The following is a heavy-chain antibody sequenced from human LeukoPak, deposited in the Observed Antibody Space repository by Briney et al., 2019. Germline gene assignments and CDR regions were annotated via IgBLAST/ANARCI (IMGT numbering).Heavy chain of an antibody. CDR2: ISSSSRSM. CDR3: ARDSTNMDV. CDR1: GFTFSLYS. V-gene: IGHV3-21*01. J-gene: IGHJ6*03. Sequence: GGSLRLSCAASGFTFSLYSMNWVRQAPGKGLEWISSISSSSRSMHYTDSVKGRFTIFRDNAQSSLYLQMSSLRAEDTAVYYCARDSTNMDVWGKGTTVTVSS. D-gene: IGHD2-2*01.